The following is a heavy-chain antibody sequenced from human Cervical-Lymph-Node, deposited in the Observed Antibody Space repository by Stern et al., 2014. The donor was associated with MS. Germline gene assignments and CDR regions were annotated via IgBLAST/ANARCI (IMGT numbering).Heavy chain of an antibody. CDR2: LRTRSSYR. V-gene: IGHV3-21*01. J-gene: IGHJ4*02. CDR3: ARGSAGSPGRPYSFDY. CDR1: GFTFSRYS. D-gene: IGHD1-1*01. Sequence: EAQLVESGGGLVKPGASLRLSCAASGFTFSRYSLHWVRQAPGKGLEWVSSLRTRSSYRCNADSLKGRIAGSRDNAGNSLFLQLDSLRAEDTAVYFCARGSAGSPGRPYSFDYWGQGTLITVSS.